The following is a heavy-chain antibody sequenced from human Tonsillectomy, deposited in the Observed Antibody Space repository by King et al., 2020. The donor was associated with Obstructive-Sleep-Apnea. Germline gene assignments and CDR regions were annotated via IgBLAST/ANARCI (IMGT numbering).Heavy chain of an antibody. J-gene: IGHJ4*02. CDR1: GVTFSSYG. D-gene: IGHD1-7*01. V-gene: IGHV3-30*02. CDR2: IRCDGNNK. CDR3: AKDAAITGTLDY. Sequence: VQLVESGGGVVQPGRSLRLSCEASGVTFSSYGMHWVRQAPGKGLEWVLFIRCDGNNKYYAGSVKGRFTISRVNPKNTLYLQMDDLRTEDTAVYYCAKDAAITGTLDYWGQGILVTVSS.